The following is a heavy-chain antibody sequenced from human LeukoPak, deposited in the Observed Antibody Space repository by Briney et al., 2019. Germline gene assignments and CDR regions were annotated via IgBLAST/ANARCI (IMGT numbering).Heavy chain of an antibody. CDR1: GGSFSGYY. CDR2: INHSGNT. V-gene: IGHV4-34*01. J-gene: IGHJ6*03. D-gene: IGHD3-3*01. CDR3: ARRLRFLEWLSDYYYYYMDV. Sequence: SETLSLTCAVYGGSFSGYYWNWIRQPPGKGLEWIGEINHSGNTNYNPSLKSRVTMSVDTSKNQFSLKLSSVTAADTAVYYCARRLRFLEWLSDYYYYYMDVWGKGTTVTVSS.